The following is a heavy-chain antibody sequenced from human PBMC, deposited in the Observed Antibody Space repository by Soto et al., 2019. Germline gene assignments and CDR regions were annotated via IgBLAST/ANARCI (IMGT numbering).Heavy chain of an antibody. J-gene: IGHJ5*02. D-gene: IGHD2-15*01. CDR3: ARDRPLGCGGSWALNSLDP. Sequence: PSPSLYLTCSMSGDHVSSNSPALNWISQSPSRGLEWLGRTYYRSKWYNDYAVSVKSRVTINPDTSKNQFSLQLNSVTPDDTAVYYCARDRPLGCGGSWALNSLDPWGETTLETVST. CDR2: TYYRSKWYN. V-gene: IGHV6-1*01. CDR1: GDHVSSNSPA.